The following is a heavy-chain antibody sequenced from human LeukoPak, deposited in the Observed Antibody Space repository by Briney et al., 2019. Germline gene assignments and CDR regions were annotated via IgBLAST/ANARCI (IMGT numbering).Heavy chain of an antibody. CDR1: GFTFSSYS. Sequence: GDSLRLSCAASGFTFSSYSMNWVRQAPGKGLEWVSSITGSSTYIHYADSVKGRFTISRDNAKNSLYLQMNSLRAEDTAVYYCAGGFADFVWGSYPSSYWGQGILVTVSS. J-gene: IGHJ4*02. V-gene: IGHV3-21*01. D-gene: IGHD3-16*02. CDR3: AGGFADFVWGSYPSSY. CDR2: ITGSSTYI.